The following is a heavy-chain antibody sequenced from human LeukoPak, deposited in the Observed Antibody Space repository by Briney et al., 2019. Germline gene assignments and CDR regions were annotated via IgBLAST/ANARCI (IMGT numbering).Heavy chain of an antibody. CDR3: ARPLQGRTVTLHY. V-gene: IGHV4-34*01. J-gene: IGHJ4*02. CDR1: GGSFSGYY. Sequence: KASETLSLTCAVYGGSFSGYYWSWIRQPPGKGLEWIGEINHSGSTNYNPSLKSRVTMSVDTSKNQFSLKLTSVTAADTAVYYCARPLQGRTVTLHYWGQGTLVTVSS. CDR2: INHSGST. D-gene: IGHD4-17*01.